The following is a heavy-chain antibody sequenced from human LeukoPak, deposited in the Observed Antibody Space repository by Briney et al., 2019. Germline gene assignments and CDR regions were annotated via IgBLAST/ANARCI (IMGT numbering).Heavy chain of an antibody. V-gene: IGHV3-30*18. CDR3: AKDRGYSHGFDY. J-gene: IGHJ4*02. D-gene: IGHD5-18*01. CDR1: GFIFSSYG. Sequence: GGSLRLSCAASGFIFSSYGMHWVRQAPGRGLEWVAAISYDGRNKEYVDSVKGRFTISRDNSKNTLYLQMNSLRAEDTAVYNCAKDRGYSHGFDYWGQGTLVTVSS. CDR2: ISYDGRNK.